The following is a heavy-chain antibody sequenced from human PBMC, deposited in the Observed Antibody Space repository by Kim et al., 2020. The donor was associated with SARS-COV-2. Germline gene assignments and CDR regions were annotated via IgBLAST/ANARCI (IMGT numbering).Heavy chain of an antibody. CDR2: INHSGST. D-gene: IGHD3-22*01. CDR3: ARSGYWARRNWFDP. V-gene: IGHV4-34*01. CDR1: GGSFSGYY. Sequence: SETLSLTCAVYGGSFSGYYWSWIRQPPGKGLEWIGEINHSGSTNYNPSLKSRVTISVDTSNNQFSLKLSSVTAADTAVYYCARSGYWARRNWFDPWGQGTLVTVSS. J-gene: IGHJ5*02.